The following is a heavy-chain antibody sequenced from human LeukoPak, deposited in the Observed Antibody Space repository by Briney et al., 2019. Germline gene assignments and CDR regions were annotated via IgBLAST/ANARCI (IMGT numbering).Heavy chain of an antibody. CDR3: ARTTEGGYSYGYFYYYYMDV. V-gene: IGHV4-59*02. J-gene: IGHJ6*03. Sequence: SETLSLTCTVSGDSVTSYYWSWIRQPPGKGLEWIGYIYYSGGTNYKSSLKSRVTISVDTSKNQFSLKLRSVTAADTAVYYCARTTEGGYSYGYFYYYYMDVWGKGTTVTISS. CDR1: GDSVTSYY. D-gene: IGHD5-18*01. CDR2: IYYSGGT.